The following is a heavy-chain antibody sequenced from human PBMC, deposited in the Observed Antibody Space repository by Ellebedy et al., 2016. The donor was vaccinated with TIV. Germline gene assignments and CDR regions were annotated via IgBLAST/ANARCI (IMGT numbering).Heavy chain of an antibody. CDR3: AKALSYMVVGGAFDI. D-gene: IGHD2-21*01. CDR1: GLTFSVYA. J-gene: IGHJ3*02. Sequence: GESLKISXAASGLTFSVYAMTWVRQAPGKGLEWISTIGGLDTATHYADSVKGRFTISRDNSKNTVSLQMNSLRAEDTAVYYCAKALSYMVVGGAFDIWGQGTKVTVSS. V-gene: IGHV3-23*01. CDR2: IGGLDTAT.